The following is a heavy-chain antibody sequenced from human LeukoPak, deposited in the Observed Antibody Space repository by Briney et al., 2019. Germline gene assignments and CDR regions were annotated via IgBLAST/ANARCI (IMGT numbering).Heavy chain of an antibody. CDR1: GFTFSNYG. CDR2: TDTSGRYV. J-gene: IGHJ3*02. Sequence: GGSLRLSCAASGFTFSNYGMNWVRQAPGKGLEWVSFTDTSGRYVYYGDSVKGRFTISRDNAKNLLFLQMNGLRAEDTALYYCARGRSITLLRGVAMSDGYDIWGQGAMVAVSS. CDR3: ARGRSITLLRGVAMSDGYDI. D-gene: IGHD3-10*01. V-gene: IGHV3-21*06.